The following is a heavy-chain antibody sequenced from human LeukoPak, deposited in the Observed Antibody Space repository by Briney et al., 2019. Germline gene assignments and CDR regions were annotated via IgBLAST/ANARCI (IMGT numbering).Heavy chain of an antibody. CDR2: IYYSGST. CDR3: ARAHGGGGNWFDP. J-gene: IGHJ5*02. V-gene: IGHV4-30-4*07. CDR1: GGSISSGGYS. D-gene: IGHD4-23*01. Sequence: SETLSLTCAVSGGSISSGGYSWSWIRQPPGKGLEWIGYIYYSGSTYYNPSLKSRVTISVDTSKNQFSLKLSSVTAADTAVYYCARAHGGGGNWFDPWGQGTLVTVSS.